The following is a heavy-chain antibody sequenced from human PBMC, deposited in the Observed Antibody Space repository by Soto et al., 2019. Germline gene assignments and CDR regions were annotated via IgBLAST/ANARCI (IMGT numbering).Heavy chain of an antibody. Sequence: ALVKVSCKASGYTFTSYYMHWVRQAPGQGLEWMGIINPSGGSTSYAQKFQGRVTMTRDTSTSTVYMELSSLRSEDTAVYYCARDSVFRRITIFGVASGNYYYMDVWGKGTTVTVSS. V-gene: IGHV1-46*03. CDR3: ARDSVFRRITIFGVASGNYYYMDV. J-gene: IGHJ6*03. CDR1: GYTFTSYY. CDR2: INPSGGST. D-gene: IGHD3-3*01.